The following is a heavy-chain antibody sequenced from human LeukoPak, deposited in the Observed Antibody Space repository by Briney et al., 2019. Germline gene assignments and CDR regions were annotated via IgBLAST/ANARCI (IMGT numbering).Heavy chain of an antibody. Sequence: GSSVKVSCKASGGTFSSYAISWVRQAPGQGLEWMGRIIPILGIANYAQKFQGRVTITADKSTSTAYMELSSLRSEDTAVYYCARTLSYPPKYYYGMDVWGQGTTVTVSS. CDR1: GGTFSSYA. CDR2: IIPILGIA. V-gene: IGHV1-69*04. J-gene: IGHJ6*02. CDR3: ARTLSYPPKYYYGMDV.